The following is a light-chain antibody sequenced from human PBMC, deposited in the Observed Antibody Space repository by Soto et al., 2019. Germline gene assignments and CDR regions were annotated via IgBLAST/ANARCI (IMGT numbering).Light chain of an antibody. CDR3: QQYDNLSIT. J-gene: IGKJ5*01. V-gene: IGKV1-33*01. Sequence: DIEMTQSPSSLSASVGDRVTMTCQASQDISNYLNWYQQKPGKAPKLLIYDASNLETGAPSRFSGGGSGTDFTFTISSLQPEDIGIYYCQQYDNLSITFCQVTRLAIK. CDR1: QDISNY. CDR2: DAS.